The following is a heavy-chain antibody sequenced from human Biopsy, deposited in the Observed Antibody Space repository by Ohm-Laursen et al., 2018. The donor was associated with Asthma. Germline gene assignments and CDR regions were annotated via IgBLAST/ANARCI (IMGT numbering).Heavy chain of an antibody. D-gene: IGHD6-19*01. CDR3: ARCQVGYSSGWSLLLKKIYYSGMDV. J-gene: IGHJ6*02. CDR1: GGSFSNFA. V-gene: IGHV1-69*01. CDR2: IMTVFGTT. Sequence: SSVKVSCNAPGGSFSNFAISWVRQAPGQGLEWLGGIMTVFGTTNYAQKFQGRVTITADESTSTAYMEVTSLRSEDTAIYYCARCQVGYSSGWSLLLKKIYYSGMDVWGQGTAVTVSS.